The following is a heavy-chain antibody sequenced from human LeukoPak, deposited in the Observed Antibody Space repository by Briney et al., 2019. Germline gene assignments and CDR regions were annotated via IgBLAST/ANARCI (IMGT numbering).Heavy chain of an antibody. J-gene: IGHJ3*02. D-gene: IGHD3-9*01. Sequence: GGSLRLSCAASGFTFSSYSMNWVRQAPGKGLEWVSYISSSSSTIYYADSVKGRFTISRDNAKNSLYLQMNSLRAEDTAVYYCARDAPFYDILTGYPLNDAFDIWGQGTMVTVSS. CDR3: ARDAPFYDILTGYPLNDAFDI. CDR1: GFTFSSYS. V-gene: IGHV3-48*01. CDR2: ISSSSSTI.